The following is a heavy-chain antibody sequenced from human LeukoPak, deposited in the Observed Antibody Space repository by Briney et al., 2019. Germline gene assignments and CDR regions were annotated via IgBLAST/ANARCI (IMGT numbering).Heavy chain of an antibody. CDR1: GGTFSSYA. D-gene: IGHD3-22*01. Sequence: GASVKVSCKASGGTFSSYAISWVRQAPGQGLEWMGRIIPILGIANYAQKFQGRVTITADKSTSTAYMELRSLRSDDTAVYYCARCDKGPTYYYDSSGYQNPYNWFDPWGQGTLVTVSS. CDR3: ARCDKGPTYYYDSSGYQNPYNWFDP. CDR2: IIPILGIA. V-gene: IGHV1-69*04. J-gene: IGHJ5*02.